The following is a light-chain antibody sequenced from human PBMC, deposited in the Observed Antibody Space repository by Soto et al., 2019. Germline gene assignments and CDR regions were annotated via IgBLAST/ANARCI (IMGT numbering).Light chain of an antibody. CDR3: QSYDSNLSVI. V-gene: IGLV1-40*01. Sequence: QSVLTQPPSVSGAPGQRVTISCTGSSSNIGAGHDVNWYQQLPGSAPKLLIYANNNRPSGVPDRFSGSQSGTSASLAITGLQAEDEADYYCQSYDSNLSVIFGGGTKLTVL. CDR2: ANN. J-gene: IGLJ2*01. CDR1: SSNIGAGHD.